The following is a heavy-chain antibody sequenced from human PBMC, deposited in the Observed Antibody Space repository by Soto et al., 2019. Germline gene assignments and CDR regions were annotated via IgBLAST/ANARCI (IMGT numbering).Heavy chain of an antibody. J-gene: IGHJ6*02. CDR2: INAGNGNT. CDR3: ARRGRYDFSSCFYGLSDYDGFDV. Sequence: GASVKVSCKASGYTFTSYAMHWVRQAPGQRLEWMGWINAGNGNTKYSQKFQGRVTITRDTSASTAYMELSSLRSEDTAVYYCARRGRYDFSSCFYGLSDYDGFDVWGQGTTVTVSS. V-gene: IGHV1-3*01. CDR1: GYTFTSYA. D-gene: IGHD3-3*01.